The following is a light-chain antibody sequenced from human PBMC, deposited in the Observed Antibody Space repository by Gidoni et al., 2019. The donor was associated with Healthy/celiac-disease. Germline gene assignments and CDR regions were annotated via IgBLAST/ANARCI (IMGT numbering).Light chain of an antibody. Sequence: DIVMNQSQDCLAVSLGERATINCKSSQSVLYTSNNKNYLACYQQKPGQPPKLLIYWASTRESGVPDRFSGSWSGTDFTLTISSLQSEGVAVYYCQQYYSTPPITFGQXTRLEIK. J-gene: IGKJ5*01. CDR3: QQYYSTPPIT. CDR1: QSVLYTSNNKNY. CDR2: WAS. V-gene: IGKV4-1*01.